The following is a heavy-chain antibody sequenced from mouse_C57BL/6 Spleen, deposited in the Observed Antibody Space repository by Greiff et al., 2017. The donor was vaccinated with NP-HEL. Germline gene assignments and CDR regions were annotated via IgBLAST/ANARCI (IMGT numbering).Heavy chain of an antibody. CDR2: ISDGGSYT. D-gene: IGHD3-2*02. V-gene: IGHV5-4*01. CDR3: AREGQLRLQEGARDY. J-gene: IGHJ4*01. Sequence: EVQRVESGGGLVKPGGSLKLSCAASGFTFSSYAMSWVRQTPEKRLEWVATISDGGSYTYYPDNVKGRFTISGDNAKNNLYLQMSHLKSEDTAMYYCAREGQLRLQEGARDYWGQGTSVTVSS. CDR1: GFTFSSYA.